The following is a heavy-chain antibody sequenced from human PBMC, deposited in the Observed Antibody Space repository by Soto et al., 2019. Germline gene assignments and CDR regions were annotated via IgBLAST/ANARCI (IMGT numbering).Heavy chain of an antibody. D-gene: IGHD6-25*01. CDR2: VYCSGNT. CDR1: GGSLSSYY. J-gene: IGHJ5*02. Sequence: PSEPLSLPGTVSGGSLSSYYWTWNRQSPGKGLEWIGYVYCSGNTNYNPSPTSRVTISIDTSKNQFSLRLASVTAADTAFYYCGSVRPSGYVLSWGQGTLVT. CDR3: GSVRPSGYVLS. V-gene: IGHV4-59*01.